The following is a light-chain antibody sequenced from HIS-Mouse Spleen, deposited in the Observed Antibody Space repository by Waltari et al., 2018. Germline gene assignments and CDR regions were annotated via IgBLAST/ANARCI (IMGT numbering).Light chain of an antibody. Sequence: SYELTQPPSVSVSPGPTASITCSGDKLGDKYACWYQQKPGQSPVLVIYHDSKRPSGIPERFSGSNSGNTATLTISGTQAMDEADYYCQAWDSSTVVFGGGTKLTVL. V-gene: IGLV3-1*01. CDR2: HDS. CDR1: KLGDKY. CDR3: QAWDSSTVV. J-gene: IGLJ2*01.